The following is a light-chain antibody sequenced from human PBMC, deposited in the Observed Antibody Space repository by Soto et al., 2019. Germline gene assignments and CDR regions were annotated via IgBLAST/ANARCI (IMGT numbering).Light chain of an antibody. CDR1: QSIDRR. CDR2: DAS. V-gene: IGKV1-5*01. Sequence: DIQMTQSPSTLSASVGDRVTITCRASQSIDRRLAWYQQKPGKAPKVLISDASTLESGVPSRFSGGGSGTDFTLTISCLQSEDFATYYCQQYYSYPRTFGQGTKVDIK. J-gene: IGKJ1*01. CDR3: QQYYSYPRT.